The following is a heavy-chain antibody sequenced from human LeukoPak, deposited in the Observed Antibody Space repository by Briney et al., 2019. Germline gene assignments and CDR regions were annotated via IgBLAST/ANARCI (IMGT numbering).Heavy chain of an antibody. CDR2: ISSTGGHT. Sequence: GGSLRLSCAASGFTFSTYAMSWVRQAPGKGLEWVSAISSTGGHTYYVDSVKGRFTISRDKSRSTLYLQMNSLRADDTAVYYCARDRLLYYYDSGPTGHFQHWGQGTLVTVSS. CDR1: GFTFSTYA. J-gene: IGHJ1*01. CDR3: ARDRLLYYYDSGPTGHFQH. D-gene: IGHD3-22*01. V-gene: IGHV3-23*01.